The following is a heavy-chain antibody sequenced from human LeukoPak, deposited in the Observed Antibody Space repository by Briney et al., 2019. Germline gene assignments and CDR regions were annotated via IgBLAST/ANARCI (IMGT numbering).Heavy chain of an antibody. J-gene: IGHJ4*02. CDR2: IKQDGSDD. CDR1: GFIFSTYW. D-gene: IGHD6-13*01. V-gene: IGHV3-7*04. CDR3: ARVSSGSSIHFDY. Sequence: GGALRLSCAASGFIFSTYWMSWVRQAPGKGLEWVANIKQDGSDDYYVDSVKGRFTISRDNVKNSLRLQINSLRAEDTAVYYCARVSSGSSIHFDYWGQGTLVTVSS.